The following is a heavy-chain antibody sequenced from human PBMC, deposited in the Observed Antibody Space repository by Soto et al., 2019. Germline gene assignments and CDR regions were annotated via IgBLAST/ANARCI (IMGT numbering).Heavy chain of an antibody. CDR1: GYTFTSYA. CDR2: INAGNGNT. D-gene: IGHD3-10*01. J-gene: IGHJ4*02. CDR3: ARGPPGITMVRGVIPILDYFDY. V-gene: IGHV1-3*01. Sequence: GASVKVSCKASGYTFTSYAMHWVRQAPGQRLEWMGWINAGNGNTKYSQKFQGRVTITRDTSASTAYMELSSLRSEDTAVYYCARGPPGITMVRGVIPILDYFDYWGQGTLVTVSS.